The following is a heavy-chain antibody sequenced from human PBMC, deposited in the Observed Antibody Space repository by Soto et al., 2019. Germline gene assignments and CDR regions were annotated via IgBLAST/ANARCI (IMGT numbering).Heavy chain of an antibody. CDR2: ISYDGSNK. CDR1: GFTFSSYA. Sequence: GVSLRLSCAASGFTFSSYAMHWVRQAPGKGLEWVAVISYDGSNKYYADSVKGRFTISRDNSKNTLYLQMNSLRAEDTAVYYCARSVVRGVVANDYYYYGMDVWGQGTTVTVSS. J-gene: IGHJ6*02. V-gene: IGHV3-30-3*01. CDR3: ARSVVRGVVANDYYYYGMDV. D-gene: IGHD3-10*01.